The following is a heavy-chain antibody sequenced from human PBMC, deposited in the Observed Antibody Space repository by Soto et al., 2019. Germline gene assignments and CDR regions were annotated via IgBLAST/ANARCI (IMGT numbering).Heavy chain of an antibody. Sequence: PSETLSLTCTVSGGSISTSSYYWGWIRQPPGKGLEWIGTIYYSGGSYYNPSLKSRVTISVDTSKNHFSLSLSSLTAADTAVYYCARQAVAGTGVDYWGQGTLVTVSS. CDR1: GGSISTSSYY. D-gene: IGHD6-19*01. CDR2: IYYSGGS. V-gene: IGHV4-39*01. CDR3: ARQAVAGTGVDY. J-gene: IGHJ4*02.